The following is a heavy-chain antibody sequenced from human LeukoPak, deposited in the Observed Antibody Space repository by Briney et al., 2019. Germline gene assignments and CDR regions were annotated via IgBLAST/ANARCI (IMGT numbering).Heavy chain of an antibody. V-gene: IGHV3-30*03. J-gene: IGHJ4*02. CDR1: GVTFSNYW. D-gene: IGHD3-10*01. Sequence: PGGSLRLSCVDSGVTFSNYWMNWVRQAPGKGLEWVAVISYDGSNKYYADSVKGRFTISRDDSKNTLYLHMNSLRAEDTAVYYCARDQAGSGHYADYWGQGTLVTVSS. CDR2: ISYDGSNK. CDR3: ARDQAGSGHYADY.